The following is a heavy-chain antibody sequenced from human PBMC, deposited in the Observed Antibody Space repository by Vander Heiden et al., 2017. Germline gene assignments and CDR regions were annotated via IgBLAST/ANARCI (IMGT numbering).Heavy chain of an antibody. CDR1: GFIFSSAT. CDR3: TSLLFSDACHI. D-gene: IGHD3-10*02. V-gene: IGHV3-73*02. CDR2: IRTKTKNYET. Sequence: EVQLVESGGGLVQPGGSLKLSCAASGFIFSSATMYWVRQGSGKGLEWVGRIRTKTKNYETAYAASVQGRFTFSRDDSKNTAYLQMDSLKTEDTAVYYCTSLLFSDACHIWGQGTVVTVSS. J-gene: IGHJ3*02.